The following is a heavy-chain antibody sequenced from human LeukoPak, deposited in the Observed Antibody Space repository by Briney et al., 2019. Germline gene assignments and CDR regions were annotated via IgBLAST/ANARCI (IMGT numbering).Heavy chain of an antibody. CDR3: AKEGPHCGGDCYPHYYYYGMDV. Sequence: GGSLRLSCAASGFTFSSYSMSWVRQAPGKGLEWVSAISGSGGSTYYADSVKGRFTISRDNSKNTLYLQMNSLRAEDTAVYYCAKEGPHCGGDCYPHYYYYGMDVWGQGTTVTVSS. V-gene: IGHV3-23*01. CDR1: GFTFSSYS. J-gene: IGHJ6*02. D-gene: IGHD2-21*02. CDR2: ISGSGGST.